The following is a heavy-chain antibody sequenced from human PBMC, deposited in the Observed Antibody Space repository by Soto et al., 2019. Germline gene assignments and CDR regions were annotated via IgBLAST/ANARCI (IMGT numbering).Heavy chain of an antibody. D-gene: IGHD3-9*01. CDR2: ISAYNGNT. CDR3: ARDLTAFTLDYDILTGYSRASHLFDY. J-gene: IGHJ4*02. CDR1: GYTFTSYG. V-gene: IGHV1-18*01. Sequence: ASVKVSCKASGYTFTSYGISWVRQAPGQGLEWMGWISAYNGNTNYAQKLQGRVTMTTDTSTSTAYMELRSLRSDDTAVYYCARDLTAFTLDYDILTGYSRASHLFDYWGQGTLVTVSS.